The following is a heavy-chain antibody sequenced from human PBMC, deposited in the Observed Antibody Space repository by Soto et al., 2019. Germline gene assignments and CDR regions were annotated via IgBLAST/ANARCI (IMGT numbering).Heavy chain of an antibody. V-gene: IGHV4-4*08. D-gene: IGHD1-20*01. Sequence: QVHLQESGPGLVEPSETLSLSCLVSGGSINNAFWNWIRHTPVRGLQWVGYIYSTGYVAYNPSLEARATISMDKSRNQVSLRLSSVTSEDTATYYCVSGNNWFLFWGQGTPVTVSS. CDR3: VSGNNWFLF. CDR2: IYSTGYV. CDR1: GGSINNAF. J-gene: IGHJ1*01.